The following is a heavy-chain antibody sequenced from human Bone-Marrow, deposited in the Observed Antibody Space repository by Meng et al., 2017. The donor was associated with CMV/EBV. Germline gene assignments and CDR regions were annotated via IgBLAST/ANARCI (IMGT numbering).Heavy chain of an antibody. CDR1: GFTFSSYS. V-gene: IGHV3-21*01. D-gene: IGHD3-22*01. CDR2: ISSSSSYI. J-gene: IGHJ6*01. Sequence: GESLKISCAASGFTFSSYSMNWVRQAPGKGLEWVSSISSSSSYIYYADSVKGRFTISRDNAKNSLYLQMNSLRAEDTAVYYCARPYYYDSSGYYYYYYGMDVWGQGTTVTGYS. CDR3: ARPYYYDSSGYYYYYYGMDV.